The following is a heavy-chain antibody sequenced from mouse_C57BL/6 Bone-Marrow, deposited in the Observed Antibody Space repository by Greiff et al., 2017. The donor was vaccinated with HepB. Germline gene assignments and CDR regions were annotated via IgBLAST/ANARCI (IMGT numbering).Heavy chain of an antibody. CDR1: GYTFTSYW. J-gene: IGHJ3*01. D-gene: IGHD2-4*01. V-gene: IGHV1-72*01. CDR3: ARGGGIYYDYEGWFAD. CDR2: IDPNSGGT. Sequence: QVQLQQPGAELVKPGASVKLSCKASGYTFTSYWMHWVKQRPGRGLEWIGRIDPNSGGTKYNEKFKSKATLTVDKPSSTAYMQLSSLTSEDSAVYYWARGGGIYYDYEGWFADWGQGTLVTVSA.